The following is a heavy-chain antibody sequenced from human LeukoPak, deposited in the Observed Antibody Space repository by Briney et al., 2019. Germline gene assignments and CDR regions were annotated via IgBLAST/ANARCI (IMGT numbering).Heavy chain of an antibody. D-gene: IGHD3-10*01. J-gene: IGHJ4*02. CDR2: ISSSSSYI. Sequence: KSGGSLRLSCAASGFTFSSYSMNWVRQAPGKGLEWVSSISSSSSYIYYADSVKGRFTISRDNAKNSLYLQMNSLRAEDTAVYYWARDFRGVRGFDYGAQGPLVTVP. CDR1: GFTFSSYS. V-gene: IGHV3-21*01. CDR3: ARDFRGVRGFDY.